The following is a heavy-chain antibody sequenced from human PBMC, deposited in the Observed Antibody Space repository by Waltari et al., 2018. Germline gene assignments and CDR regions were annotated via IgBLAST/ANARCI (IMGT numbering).Heavy chain of an antibody. CDR3: ATDRYSSGWYAVHYGMDV. Sequence: EVQLVESGGGLIQPGGSLRLSCAASGFTVSSNYMSWVRQAPGKGLEWVSVIYSGGSTYYADSVKGRFTISRDNSKNTLYLQMNILRAEDTAVYYCATDRYSSGWYAVHYGMDVWGQGTTVTVSS. V-gene: IGHV3-53*01. D-gene: IGHD6-19*01. CDR2: IYSGGST. CDR1: GFTVSSNY. J-gene: IGHJ6*02.